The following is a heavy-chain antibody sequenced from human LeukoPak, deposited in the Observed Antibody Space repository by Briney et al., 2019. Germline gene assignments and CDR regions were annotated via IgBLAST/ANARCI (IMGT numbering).Heavy chain of an antibody. CDR1: GDSISTYY. CDR3: ARLRGGSYAPDAYFYYGMDV. Sequence: PSQTLSLTCTVSGDSISTYYWTWIRQPPGKGLEWLGYIYYSGRTNYNPSLKSRVTISVDTSKNQCSLKLRSVTASDTAVYYCARLRGGSYAPDAYFYYGMDVWGQGTTVIVSS. V-gene: IGHV4-59*08. J-gene: IGHJ6*02. CDR2: IYYSGRT. D-gene: IGHD1-26*01.